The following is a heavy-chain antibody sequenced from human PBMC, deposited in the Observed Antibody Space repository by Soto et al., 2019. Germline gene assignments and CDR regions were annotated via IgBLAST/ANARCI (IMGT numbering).Heavy chain of an antibody. Sequence: PTLVNPTQTLTLTCTFSGFSLTTGGVGVGWIRQPPGKALEWLALIYWDDDKRYSPSLKSRLTITKDTSKNQVVLTLTNMDPVDTATFYCAHVFNSNSGSYRYFDYWGQGTLVTVSS. D-gene: IGHD3-16*02. V-gene: IGHV2-5*02. CDR3: AHVFNSNSGSYRYFDY. CDR1: GFSLTTGGVG. CDR2: IYWDDDK. J-gene: IGHJ4*02.